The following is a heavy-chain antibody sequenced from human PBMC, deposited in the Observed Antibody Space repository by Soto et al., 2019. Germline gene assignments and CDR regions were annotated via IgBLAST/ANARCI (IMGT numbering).Heavy chain of an antibody. Sequence: SETLSLTCTVSGGSISSYYWSWIRQPPGKGLEWIGYIYYSGSTNYNPSLKSRVTISVDTSKNQFSLKLSSVTAADTAVYCCARAMRKGSSWYYFDYWGQGTLVTVSS. J-gene: IGHJ4*02. CDR3: ARAMRKGSSWYYFDY. V-gene: IGHV4-59*01. D-gene: IGHD6-13*01. CDR2: IYYSGST. CDR1: GGSISSYY.